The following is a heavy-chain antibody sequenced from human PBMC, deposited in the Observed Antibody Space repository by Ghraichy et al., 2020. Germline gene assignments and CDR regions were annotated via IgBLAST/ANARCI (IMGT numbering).Heavy chain of an antibody. CDR3: AREEERDGYNPVFYY. CDR1: GFTFSSYG. J-gene: IGHJ4*02. Sequence: GGSLILSCAASGFTFSSYGMHWVRQAPGKGLEWVAVIWYDGSNKYYADSVKGRFTISRDNSKNTLYLQMNSLRAEDTAVYYCAREEERDGYNPVFYYWGQGTLVTVSS. D-gene: IGHD5-24*01. CDR2: IWYDGSNK. V-gene: IGHV3-33*01.